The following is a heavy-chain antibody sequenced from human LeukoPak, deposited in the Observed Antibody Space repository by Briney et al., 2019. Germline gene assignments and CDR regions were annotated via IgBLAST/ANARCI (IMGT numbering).Heavy chain of an antibody. CDR2: ISYDEGNK. J-gene: IGHJ4*02. D-gene: IGHD5-24*01. V-gene: IGHV3-30*18. CDR3: AKDEMATINQRNYFDY. Sequence: GGSLRLSCAASGFTFSSYGMHWVRQAPGKGLEWVAVISYDEGNKYYADSVKGRFTISRDNSKNALYLQINSLRAEDTAMYYCAKDEMATINQRNYFDYWGQGTLVTVSS. CDR1: GFTFSSYG.